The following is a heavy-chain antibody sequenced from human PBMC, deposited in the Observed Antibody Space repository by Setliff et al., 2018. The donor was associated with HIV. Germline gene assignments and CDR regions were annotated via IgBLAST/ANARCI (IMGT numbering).Heavy chain of an antibody. J-gene: IGHJ6*02. CDR3: EAATVGETGYYGIDV. CDR2: INHSGST. Sequence: SETLSLTCTVSGGSISSGGYYWSWIRQPPGKGLEWIGEINHSGSTNYNPSLKSRVTISVDTSMDQFSLKLNSVTAADTAVYYCEAATVGETGYYGIDVWGPGTTVTAP. D-gene: IGHD1-26*01. CDR1: GGSISSGGYY. V-gene: IGHV4-39*07.